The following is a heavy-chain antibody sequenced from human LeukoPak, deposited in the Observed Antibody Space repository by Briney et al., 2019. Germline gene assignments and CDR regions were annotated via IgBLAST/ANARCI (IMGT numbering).Heavy chain of an antibody. CDR3: AREGAGFFDY. CDR1: GFTFSKYW. Sequence: GGSLRLSCAASGFTFSKYWMLWVRQAPGKGLEWVSVIYSGGSTYYADSVKGRFTISRDNSKNTLYLQMNSLRAEDTAVYYCAREGAGFFDYWGQGTLVTVSS. J-gene: IGHJ4*02. CDR2: IYSGGST. D-gene: IGHD6-19*01. V-gene: IGHV3-53*01.